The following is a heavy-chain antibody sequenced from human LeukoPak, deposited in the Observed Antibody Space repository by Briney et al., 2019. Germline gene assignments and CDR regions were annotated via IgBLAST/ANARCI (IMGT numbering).Heavy chain of an antibody. CDR1: GFTFSSYA. J-gene: IGHJ4*02. Sequence: PGGSLRLSCAASGFTFSSYAMSWVRQAPGKGLEWVSAISGSGGSTYYADSVKGRFTISRDNSKNTLYLQMNSLRAEDTAVYYCAKDTVGPKYYGSGSYFDYWGQGTLVTVSS. D-gene: IGHD3-10*01. CDR2: ISGSGGST. V-gene: IGHV3-23*01. CDR3: AKDTVGPKYYGSGSYFDY.